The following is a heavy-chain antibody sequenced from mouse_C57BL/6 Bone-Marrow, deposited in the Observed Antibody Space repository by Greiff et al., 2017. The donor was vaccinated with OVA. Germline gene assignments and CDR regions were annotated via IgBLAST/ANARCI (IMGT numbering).Heavy chain of an antibody. CDR3: ARNGIYYYGSSRHWYFDV. J-gene: IGHJ1*03. Sequence: QVQLKESGPGLVQPSQSLSITCTVSGFSLTSYGVHWVRQSPGKGLEWLGVIWSGGSTDYNAAFISRLSISKDNSKSQVFFKMNSLQADDTAIYYCARNGIYYYGSSRHWYFDVWGTGTTVTVSS. CDR1: GFSLTSYG. CDR2: IWSGGST. V-gene: IGHV2-2*01. D-gene: IGHD1-1*01.